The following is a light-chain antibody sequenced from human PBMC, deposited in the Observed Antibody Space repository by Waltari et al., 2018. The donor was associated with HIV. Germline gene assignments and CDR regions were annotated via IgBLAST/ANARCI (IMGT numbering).Light chain of an antibody. CDR3: AAWDENLSGRVV. V-gene: IGLV1-47*01. CDR2: RNN. Sequence: QSALTQPPSASGTPGQMVTISCSGSSSNIGTNYIYWYQQLPGTAPKLLIYRNNQRPSGVPDRFSGSKSGTSVFLAISGLRSEDEADYYCAAWDENLSGRVVFGGGTKLTVL. J-gene: IGLJ2*01. CDR1: SSNIGTNY.